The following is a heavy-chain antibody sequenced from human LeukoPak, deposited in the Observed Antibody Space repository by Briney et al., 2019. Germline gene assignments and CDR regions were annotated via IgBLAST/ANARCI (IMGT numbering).Heavy chain of an antibody. CDR2: ISSSGSTI. CDR3: ARGASRLLIN. CDR1: GFTFSSYE. D-gene: IGHD5-12*01. V-gene: IGHV3-48*03. J-gene: IGHJ4*02. Sequence: PGGSLRLSCAASGFTFSSYEMNWVRQAPGKGLEWVSYISSSGSTIYYADSVKGRFTISRDNAKNSLYLQMNSLRAEDTAVYYCARGASRLLINWGRGTLVTVSS.